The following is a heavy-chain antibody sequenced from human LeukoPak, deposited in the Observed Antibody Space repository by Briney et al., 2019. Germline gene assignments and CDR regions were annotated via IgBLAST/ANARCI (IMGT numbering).Heavy chain of an antibody. CDR3: ARGSTYYKSSGQVPFDY. Sequence: PGGSLRLSCAASGVTFNTYTMNWVRQAPGKGLEWVSYISGSSGIIDYADSVRGRFTISRDNAKNSLYLQMNSLRAEDTAVYYCARGSTYYKSSGQVPFDYWGQGTLVTVSS. CDR1: GVTFNTYT. D-gene: IGHD3-22*01. J-gene: IGHJ4*02. V-gene: IGHV3-48*01. CDR2: ISGSSGII.